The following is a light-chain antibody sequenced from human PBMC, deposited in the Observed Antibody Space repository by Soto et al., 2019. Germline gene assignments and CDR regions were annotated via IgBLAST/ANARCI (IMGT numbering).Light chain of an antibody. Sequence: QSVLTQPPSASGSPGQSVTISCTGTSSDVGRYNYVPWYQQHPGKAPKLMISEVNKRASGVPDRFSGSKSGNTASLTVSGLQAEDEADYYCSSYAGTTLVFGTGTKVTVL. J-gene: IGLJ1*01. CDR2: EVN. CDR3: SSYAGTTLV. V-gene: IGLV2-8*01. CDR1: SSDVGRYNY.